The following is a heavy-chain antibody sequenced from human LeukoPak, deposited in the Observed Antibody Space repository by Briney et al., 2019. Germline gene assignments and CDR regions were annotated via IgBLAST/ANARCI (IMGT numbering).Heavy chain of an antibody. Sequence: SETLSLTCTVSGGSISSYYWSWIRQPAGKGLEWIGRIYTSGSTNYNPSLKSRVTISVDTSKNQFSLKLSSVTAADTAVYYCASTDTYSSSWYYFDYWGQGTLVTVSS. J-gene: IGHJ4*02. CDR3: ASTDTYSSSWYYFDY. V-gene: IGHV4-4*07. CDR1: GGSISSYY. CDR2: IYTSGST. D-gene: IGHD6-13*01.